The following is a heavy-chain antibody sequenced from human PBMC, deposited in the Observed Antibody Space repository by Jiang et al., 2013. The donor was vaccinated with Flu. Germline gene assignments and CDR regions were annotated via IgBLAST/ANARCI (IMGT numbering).Heavy chain of an antibody. Sequence: SCKGSGYSFTSYWIGWVRQMPGKGLEWMGIIYPGDSDTRYSPSFQGQVTISADKSISTAYLQWSSLKASDTAMYYCASSVVTDYYYYGMDVWGQGTTVTVSS. CDR2: IYPGDSDT. CDR1: GYSFTSYW. CDR3: ASSVVTDYYYYGMDV. J-gene: IGHJ6*02. V-gene: IGHV5-51*01. D-gene: IGHD4-23*01.